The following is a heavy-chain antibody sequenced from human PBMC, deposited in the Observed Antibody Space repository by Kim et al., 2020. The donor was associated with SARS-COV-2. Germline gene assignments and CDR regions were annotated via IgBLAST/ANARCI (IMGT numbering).Heavy chain of an antibody. J-gene: IGHJ6*02. CDR2: IKTNTGNP. D-gene: IGHD1-26*01. V-gene: IGHV7-4-1*02. CDR1: GYTFTSYA. CDR3: ARVVVGATEYYYGMDV. Sequence: ASVKVSCKASGYTFTSYAMNWVRQAPGQGLEWMGWIKTNTGNPTYAQGFTGRFVFSLDTSVSTAYLQISSLKAEDTAVYYCARVVVGATEYYYGMDVWGQGTTGTVSS.